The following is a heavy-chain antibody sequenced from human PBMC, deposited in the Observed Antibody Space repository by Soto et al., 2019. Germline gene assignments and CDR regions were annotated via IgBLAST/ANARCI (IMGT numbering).Heavy chain of an antibody. CDR3: AKDLGSGSYLFDAFDI. V-gene: IGHV3-30-3*01. D-gene: IGHD1-26*01. CDR2: ISCDGSNK. Sequence: GGSLRLSCAASGFTFSSYAMHWVRQAPGKGLEWVAVISCDGSNKYYADSVKGRFTISRDNSKNTLYLQMNSLRAEDTAVYYCAKDLGSGSYLFDAFDIWGQGTMVTVSS. J-gene: IGHJ3*02. CDR1: GFTFSSYA.